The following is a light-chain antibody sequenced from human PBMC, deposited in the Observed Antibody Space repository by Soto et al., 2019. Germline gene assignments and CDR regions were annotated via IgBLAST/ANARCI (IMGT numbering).Light chain of an antibody. Sequence: SQMNQSPYSLSASVGDRVTITCRASQSIYSSLNWYNQKQGKDPKLLIYAASNLQSGVPSRFSGRGSGTEFTLSISSLQPEYCATYYCHQRDTAPYAVGQGTKLE. J-gene: IGKJ2*01. V-gene: IGKV1-39*01. CDR3: HQRDTAPYA. CDR1: QSIYSS. CDR2: AAS.